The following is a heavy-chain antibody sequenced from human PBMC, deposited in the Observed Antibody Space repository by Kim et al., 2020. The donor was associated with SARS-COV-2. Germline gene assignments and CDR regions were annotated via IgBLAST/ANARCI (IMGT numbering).Heavy chain of an antibody. Sequence: GGSLRLSCAASGFTFSSYEMNWVRQAPGKGLEWISYISSTGSTIYYADSVKGRFTISRDNAKKSLYLQMHSLRAEDTAVYYCERDGSSSYYFDYWGQGTPVTVSS. CDR3: ERDGSSSYYFDY. CDR2: ISSTGSTI. V-gene: IGHV3-48*03. J-gene: IGHJ4*02. D-gene: IGHD6-6*01. CDR1: GFTFSSYE.